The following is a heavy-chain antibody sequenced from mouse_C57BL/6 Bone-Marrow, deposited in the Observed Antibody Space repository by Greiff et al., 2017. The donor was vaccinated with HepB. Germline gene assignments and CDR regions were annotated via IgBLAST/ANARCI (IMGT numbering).Heavy chain of an antibody. Sequence: VQLQQSGAELVRPGASVKLSCTASGFNIKDDYMHWVKQRPEQGLEWIGWIDPENGDTEYATKFQGKATITADTSSNTAYLQLSSLTSEYTAVYYCTKDYTWWGGQGTLVTVSA. CDR3: TKDYTWW. V-gene: IGHV14-4*01. D-gene: IGHD1-1*02. CDR2: IDPENGDT. J-gene: IGHJ3*01. CDR1: GFNIKDDY.